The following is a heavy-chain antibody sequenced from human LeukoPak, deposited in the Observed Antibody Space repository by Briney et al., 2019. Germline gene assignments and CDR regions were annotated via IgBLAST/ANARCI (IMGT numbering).Heavy chain of an antibody. V-gene: IGHV3-23*01. J-gene: IGHJ6*02. D-gene: IGHD5-12*01. CDR2: ISGSGGST. Sequence: GGSLTLFCAASGYIFSSYDINWVRQATGKGPEWVSPISGSGGSTYYADSVKGRFTISRDNSKNTLYLQLNSLRAEDTAVYSCAKGLVAASPFRGMDVWGQGTTVTVSS. CDR3: AKGLVAASPFRGMDV. CDR1: GYIFSSYD.